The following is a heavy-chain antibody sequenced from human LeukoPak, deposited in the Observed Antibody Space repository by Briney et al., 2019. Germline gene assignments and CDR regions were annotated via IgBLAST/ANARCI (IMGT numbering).Heavy chain of an antibody. CDR3: ARLLGYCRGGSCYADY. Sequence: GESLKISCKGPGYIFTDYWIGWVRQMPGKGLEWIGIIYPGDSDTKNSPSFQGQVTISADKSISTAYLQWSSLKASDTAMYYCARLLGYCRGGSCYADYWGQGTLVTVSS. CDR2: IYPGDSDT. D-gene: IGHD2-15*01. J-gene: IGHJ4*02. CDR1: GYIFTDYW. V-gene: IGHV5-51*01.